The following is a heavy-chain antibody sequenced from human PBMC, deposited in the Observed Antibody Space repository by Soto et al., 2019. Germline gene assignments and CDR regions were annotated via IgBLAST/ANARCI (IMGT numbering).Heavy chain of an antibody. J-gene: IGHJ4*02. Sequence: GGSLRLSCAASGFTFSNYAMNWVRQAPGKGLEWVSAISGSGGTTYYADSVKGRFTMSRDNSKNTLYLQMNSLRADDTAVYYCAKVPWRPYYFDYWGLGTLVTVSS. CDR3: AKVPWRPYYFDY. V-gene: IGHV3-23*01. CDR2: ISGSGGTT. CDR1: GFTFSNYA.